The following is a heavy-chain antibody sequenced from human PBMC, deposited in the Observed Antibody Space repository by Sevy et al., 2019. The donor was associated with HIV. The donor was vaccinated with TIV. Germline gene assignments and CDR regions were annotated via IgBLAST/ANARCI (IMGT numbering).Heavy chain of an antibody. J-gene: IGHJ4*02. Sequence: SETLSLTCSVSGGSISSHYWSWIRQPAGEGLEWIGRIDTSGGTNYNPYLKTRITMSVETSTNGFCLRLRSVTAADTAVYYCARYNFWSGHYDYFDYWGPGALVTVSS. CDR1: GGSISSHY. V-gene: IGHV4-4*07. D-gene: IGHD3-3*01. CDR3: ARYNFWSGHYDYFDY. CDR2: IDTSGGT.